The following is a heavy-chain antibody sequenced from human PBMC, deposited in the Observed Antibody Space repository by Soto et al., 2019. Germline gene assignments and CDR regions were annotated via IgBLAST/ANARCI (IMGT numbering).Heavy chain of an antibody. V-gene: IGHV2-26*01. J-gene: IGHJ4*02. D-gene: IGHD3-16*02. Sequence: QVTLKESGPVLVKPTETLTLTCTVSGFSLSNARMGVSWIRQPPGKALEWLAHIFSNDEKSYSTSLKSRLTLSKDTSKSQVVLTMTNMDPVDTATYYCARIWYDYVWGSYRYTFDYWGQGTLVTVSS. CDR1: GFSLSNARMG. CDR2: IFSNDEK. CDR3: ARIWYDYVWGSYRYTFDY.